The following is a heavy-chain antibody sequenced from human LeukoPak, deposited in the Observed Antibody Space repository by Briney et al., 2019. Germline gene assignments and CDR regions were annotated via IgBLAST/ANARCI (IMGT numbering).Heavy chain of an antibody. D-gene: IGHD6-19*01. V-gene: IGHV4-59*02. CDR2: IYYGGST. CDR1: GDSVSSYY. J-gene: IGHJ4*02. Sequence: SETLSLTCTVPGDSVSSYYWNWVRQPPGKGLEWIGYIYYGGSTTYNPSLKSRVTMSIDTSKNQFSLKLSSGTVADTAVYYCARSSEWPFFDYWGQGTLVTVSS. CDR3: ARSSEWPFFDY.